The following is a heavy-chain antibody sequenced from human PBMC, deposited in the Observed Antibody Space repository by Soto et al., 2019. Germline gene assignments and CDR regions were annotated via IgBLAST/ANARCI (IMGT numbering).Heavy chain of an antibody. CDR2: IIPIFGTA. D-gene: IGHD3-3*01. Sequence: SVQVSCKASGGTFSSYAISWVRQAPGQGLEWMGGIIPIFGTANYAQKFQGRVTITADKSTSTAYMELSSLRSEDTAVYYCARVENPKRITIFGISPPHWYGMDVWGQGTTVTVSS. V-gene: IGHV1-69*06. CDR3: ARVENPKRITIFGISPPHWYGMDV. J-gene: IGHJ6*02. CDR1: GGTFSSYA.